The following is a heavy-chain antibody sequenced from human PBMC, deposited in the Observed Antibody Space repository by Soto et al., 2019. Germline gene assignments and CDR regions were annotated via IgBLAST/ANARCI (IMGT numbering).Heavy chain of an antibody. Sequence: QVQLVESGGGLVKPGGSLRLSCATSGFTFSDYYMSWIRQAPGKGLEWVSYISSDSSTRYYADSVKGRFTMSRDNARKSVYLQMNSLRGEDTAVYYCVRDPLTTRGYYYGLEVWGQGATVIVSS. CDR2: ISSDSSTR. V-gene: IGHV3-11*01. CDR1: GFTFSDYY. D-gene: IGHD4-4*01. CDR3: VRDPLTTRGYYYGLEV. J-gene: IGHJ6*02.